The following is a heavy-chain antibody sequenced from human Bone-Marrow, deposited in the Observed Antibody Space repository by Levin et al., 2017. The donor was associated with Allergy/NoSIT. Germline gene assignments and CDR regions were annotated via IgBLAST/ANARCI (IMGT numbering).Heavy chain of an antibody. V-gene: IGHV3-23*01. CDR3: SKQRVSEFQLRPRDFDS. D-gene: IGHD6-6*01. Sequence: QAGGSLRRSCVGSGFSFNTYATNWVRQAPGKGLEWVSSISRSGGSTYYADSVKGRFTISRDTSTNTTFLEMNSLRTEDTAIYYCSKQRVSEFQLRPRDFDSWGQGTLVAVSS. CDR1: GFSFNTYA. J-gene: IGHJ4*02. CDR2: ISRSGGST.